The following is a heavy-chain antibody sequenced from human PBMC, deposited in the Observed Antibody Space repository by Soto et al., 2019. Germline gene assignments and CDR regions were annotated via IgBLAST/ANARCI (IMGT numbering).Heavy chain of an antibody. V-gene: IGHV1-46*01. J-gene: IGHJ3*02. CDR3: AREGPARATPRGTAFDI. CDR2: INPSGGST. CDR1: GYTFTSYY. Sequence: ASVKVSCKASGYTFTSYYMHWVRQAPGQGLEWMGIINPSGGSTSYAQKFQGRVTMTRDTSTSTVYMELSSLRSEDTAVYYCAREGPARATPRGTAFDIWGQGTMVTVSS.